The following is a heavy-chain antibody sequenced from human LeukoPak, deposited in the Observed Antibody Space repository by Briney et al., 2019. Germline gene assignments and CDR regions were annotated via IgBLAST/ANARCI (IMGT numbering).Heavy chain of an antibody. CDR2: IYYSGST. Sequence: SETLSLTCTVSGGSISSSSYYWGWIRQPPGKGLEWIGSIYYSGSTYYNPSLKSRVTISVDTSKNQFSLKLSSVTAADTAVYYCARRLQPPIFGVVWGVTYFDYWGQGTLVTVSS. V-gene: IGHV4-39*01. J-gene: IGHJ4*02. D-gene: IGHD3-3*01. CDR3: ARRLQPPIFGVVWGVTYFDY. CDR1: GGSISSSSYY.